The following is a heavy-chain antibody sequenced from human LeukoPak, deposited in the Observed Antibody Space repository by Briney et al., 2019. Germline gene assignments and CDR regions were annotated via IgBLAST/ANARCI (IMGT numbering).Heavy chain of an antibody. CDR1: AGSISTSNYY. CDR2: VYYTGRT. V-gene: IGHV4-39*01. CDR3: ATTPHYEGGGFDI. Sequence: SETLSLTCTVSAGSISTSNYYWGWIRQPPGKGLEWIGSVYYTGRTYDNPSLKSRVTISVDTSKNQFSLKLNSVTAADTAVYYCATTPHYEGGGFDIWGQGTMVTVSS. J-gene: IGHJ3*02. D-gene: IGHD3-16*01.